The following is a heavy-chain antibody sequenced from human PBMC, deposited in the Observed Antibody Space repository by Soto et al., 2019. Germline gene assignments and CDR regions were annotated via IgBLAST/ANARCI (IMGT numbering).Heavy chain of an antibody. D-gene: IGHD6-13*01. Sequence: QVQLVESGGGVVQPGRSLRLSCAASGFTFSRYGMHWVRQAPGKGLEWVAVISYDGSNKYYADSVKGRFTISRDNSKNTLYVQMNSLIAEDTAVYYCFVPIQQLVPYGMDVWGQGTTVTVSS. CDR3: FVPIQQLVPYGMDV. J-gene: IGHJ6*02. CDR1: GFTFSRYG. CDR2: ISYDGSNK. V-gene: IGHV3-30*03.